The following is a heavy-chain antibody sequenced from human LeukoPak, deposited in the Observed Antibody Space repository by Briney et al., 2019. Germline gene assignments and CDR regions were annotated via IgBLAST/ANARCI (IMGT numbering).Heavy chain of an antibody. CDR1: GGSISSYY. CDR3: ARHLGPGWHAMDV. V-gene: IGHV4-59*08. D-gene: IGHD2-15*01. Sequence: SETLSLTCTVSGGSISSYYWSWIRQPPGKGLEWIGYIYYSGSTYYNPSLKSRVTISVDTSKTQFSLRLSSVTAADTAVYYCARHLGPGWHAMDVWGQGTTVTVSS. CDR2: IYYSGST. J-gene: IGHJ6*02.